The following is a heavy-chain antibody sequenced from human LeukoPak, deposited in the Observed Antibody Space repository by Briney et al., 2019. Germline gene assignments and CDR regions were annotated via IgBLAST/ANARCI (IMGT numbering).Heavy chain of an antibody. CDR2: ISGSGGSA. V-gene: IGHV3-23*01. Sequence: GGSLRLSCAASGFTFSSYWMSWVRQAPGKGLEWVSAISGSGGSAYYADSVKGRFTISRDNSKNTLYLQMNSLRAEDTAVYYCAKTPPDYYDSSGYYGSFDYWGQGTLVTVSS. J-gene: IGHJ4*02. CDR1: GFTFSSYW. D-gene: IGHD3-22*01. CDR3: AKTPPDYYDSSGYYGSFDY.